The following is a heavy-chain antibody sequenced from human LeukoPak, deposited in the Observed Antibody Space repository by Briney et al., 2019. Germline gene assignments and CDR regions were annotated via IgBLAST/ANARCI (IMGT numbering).Heavy chain of an antibody. J-gene: IGHJ4*02. V-gene: IGHV4-34*01. CDR1: GGSFSGYY. Sequence: SETLSHTCSVCGGSFSGYYWSWIRQPPGKGLEWIGEINHSGSTNYNPSLKSRVSISVDTSKNQFSLKLTSMTAADTALYYCARHVRTYYDILTGLYGGDFDSWGQGILVTVSS. D-gene: IGHD3-9*01. CDR3: ARHVRTYYDILTGLYGGDFDS. CDR2: INHSGST.